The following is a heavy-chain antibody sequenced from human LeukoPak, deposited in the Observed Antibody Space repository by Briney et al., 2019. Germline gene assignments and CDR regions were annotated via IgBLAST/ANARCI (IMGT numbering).Heavy chain of an antibody. J-gene: IGHJ5*02. D-gene: IGHD6-19*01. CDR2: ISSYNDNT. CDR3: ARDPIYSSGWPSPDNWCDP. V-gene: IGHV1-18*01. Sequence: GASVKVSCKTSGYTFSNYGISWVRQAPGQGLEWMGWISSYNDNTNYAQKLQGRVTMTTDTSTSTAYMELRSLRSDGTAVYYCARDPIYSSGWPSPDNWCDPWSQGTLVTVSS. CDR1: GYTFSNYG.